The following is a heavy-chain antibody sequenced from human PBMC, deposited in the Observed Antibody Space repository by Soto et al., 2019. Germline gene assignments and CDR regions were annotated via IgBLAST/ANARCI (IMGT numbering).Heavy chain of an antibody. CDR3: ATTSYCSGGSCYGGYFDY. CDR1: GCSIGSYY. Sequence: PSETLSLTCTVSGCSIGSYYWSWIRQPPGKGLEWIGYIYYSGSTNYNPSLKSRVTISVDTSKNQFSLKLSSVTAADTAVYYCATTSYCSGGSCYGGYFDYWGQGTLVTVSS. V-gene: IGHV4-59*01. J-gene: IGHJ4*02. D-gene: IGHD2-15*01. CDR2: IYYSGST.